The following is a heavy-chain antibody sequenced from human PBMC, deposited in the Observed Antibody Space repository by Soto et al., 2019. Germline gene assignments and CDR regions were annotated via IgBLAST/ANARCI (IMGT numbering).Heavy chain of an antibody. D-gene: IGHD3-3*01. J-gene: IGHJ4*02. V-gene: IGHV1-69*13. Sequence: AASVKVSCKASGGTFSSYAISWVRQAPGQGLEWMGGIIPIFGTANYAQKFQGRVTITADESTSTAYMELSSLRSEDTAVYYCAIKPRRSFDYWGQGTLVTVSS. CDR2: IIPIFGTA. CDR1: GGTFSSYA. CDR3: AIKPRRSFDY.